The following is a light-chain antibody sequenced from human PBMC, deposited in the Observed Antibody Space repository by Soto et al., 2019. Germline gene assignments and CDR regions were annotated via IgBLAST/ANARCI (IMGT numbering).Light chain of an antibody. J-gene: IGKJ2*01. Sequence: DIQMTQSPSSLSASVGDRVTITCRASQTISNYLNWYQQRPGKAPNLLIYAASSLHIGVASRFSGSGSGTDSTLTISSLQPEDFAAYFCQQSYSSPYTFGQGTKLEIK. V-gene: IGKV1-39*01. CDR1: QTISNY. CDR3: QQSYSSPYT. CDR2: AAS.